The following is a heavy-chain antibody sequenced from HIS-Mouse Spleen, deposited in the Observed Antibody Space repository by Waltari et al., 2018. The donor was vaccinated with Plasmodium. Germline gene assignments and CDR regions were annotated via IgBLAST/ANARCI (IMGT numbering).Heavy chain of an antibody. D-gene: IGHD7-27*01. Sequence: MHWVRQAPGQGLEWMGIINPSGGSTSYAQKFQGSVTMTRDTSTSTVYMELSSLRSEDTAVYYCARGTGDAFDIWGQGTMVTVSS. CDR3: ARGTGDAFDI. CDR2: INPSGGST. V-gene: IGHV1-46*03. J-gene: IGHJ3*02.